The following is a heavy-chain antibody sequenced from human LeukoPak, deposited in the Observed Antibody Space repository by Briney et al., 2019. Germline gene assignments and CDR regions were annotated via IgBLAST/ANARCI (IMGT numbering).Heavy chain of an antibody. Sequence: GGSLRPSCAASGFSFSIYWLSWVRQAPGKGLEWVANIKQDGSEKKYVDSVKGRFSISRDNAKNSLSLQIYSLRVEDTAGYYCATWYGGARSLVLDVRGRGTTVTVSS. CDR2: IKQDGSEK. V-gene: IGHV3-7*02. D-gene: IGHD3-10*01. CDR1: GFSFSIYW. J-gene: IGHJ6*02. CDR3: ATWYGGARSLVLDV.